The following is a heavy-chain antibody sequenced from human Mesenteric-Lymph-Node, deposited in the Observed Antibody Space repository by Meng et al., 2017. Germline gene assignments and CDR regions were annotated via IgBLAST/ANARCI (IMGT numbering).Heavy chain of an antibody. J-gene: IGHJ4*02. D-gene: IGHD3-10*01. Sequence: SETLSLTCTVSGGSISSYYWSWIRQPPGKGLEWIGYIYYSGSTNYNPSLKSRVTISVDTSKNQFSLKLSSVTAADTAVYYCARGRYYYGSGRFGYWGQGTLVTVSS. CDR2: IYYSGST. CDR1: GGSISSYY. V-gene: IGHV4-59*01. CDR3: ARGRYYYGSGRFGY.